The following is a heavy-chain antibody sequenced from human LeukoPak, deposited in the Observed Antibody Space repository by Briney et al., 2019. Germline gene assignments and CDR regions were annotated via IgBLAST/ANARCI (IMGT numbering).Heavy chain of an antibody. CDR1: GYSFTSHY. J-gene: IGHJ4*02. Sequence: GASVKVSCKASGYSFTSHYMHWVRQAPGQGLEWMGLINPSGSSTLYAQKFQGRVTMTRDMSTTTDYMELSSLRSEDTAVYYCARDHLDIVPTIYSYWGQGTLVTVSS. CDR3: ARDHLDIVPTIYSY. D-gene: IGHD5-12*01. V-gene: IGHV1-46*01. CDR2: INPSGSST.